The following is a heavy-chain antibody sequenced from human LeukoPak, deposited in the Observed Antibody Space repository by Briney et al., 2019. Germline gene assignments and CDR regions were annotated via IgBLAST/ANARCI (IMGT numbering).Heavy chain of an antibody. CDR2: ISSASNYI. D-gene: IGHD3-3*01. Sequence: PGGSLRLSCAASGFTFSDYHMNWVRQAPGKGLEWVAYISSASNYIYYADSVKGRFTISRDNAKNSLYLQMNSLRAEDTAVYYCARVCYDFWSGYYSQYYFDYWGQGTLVTVSS. CDR3: ARVCYDFWSGYYSQYYFDY. V-gene: IGHV3-21*01. J-gene: IGHJ4*02. CDR1: GFTFSDYH.